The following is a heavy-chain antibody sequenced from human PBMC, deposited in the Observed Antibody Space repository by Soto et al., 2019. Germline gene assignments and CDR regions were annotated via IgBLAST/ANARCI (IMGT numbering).Heavy chain of an antibody. J-gene: IGHJ6*03. CDR2: IYWDDDK. V-gene: IGHV2-5*02. CDR3: AQLVRGDYEGRSYYYYYMDV. D-gene: IGHD4-17*01. CDR1: GFSLSTSGVG. Sequence: SGPTLVNPTQTLTLTCTFSGFSLSTSGVGVGWIRQPPGKALEWLALIYWDDDKRYSPSLKSRLTITKDTSKNQVVLTMTNMDPVDTATYYCAQLVRGDYEGRSYYYYYMDVWGKGTTVTVSS.